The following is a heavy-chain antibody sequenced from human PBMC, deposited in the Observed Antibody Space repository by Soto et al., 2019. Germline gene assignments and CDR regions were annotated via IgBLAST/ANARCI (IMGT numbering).Heavy chain of an antibody. CDR2: IYYSGST. J-gene: IGHJ4*02. Sequence: QVQLQESGPGLVKPSQTLSLTCTVSGGSISSGGYYWSWIRQHPGKGLEWIGYIYYSGSTYYNPSLKCRVTISVDTSKNQFSLKLSSVTAADTAVYYCARAYSSGWTHFDYWGQGTLVTVSS. CDR3: ARAYSSGWTHFDY. V-gene: IGHV4-31*03. D-gene: IGHD6-19*01. CDR1: GGSISSGGYY.